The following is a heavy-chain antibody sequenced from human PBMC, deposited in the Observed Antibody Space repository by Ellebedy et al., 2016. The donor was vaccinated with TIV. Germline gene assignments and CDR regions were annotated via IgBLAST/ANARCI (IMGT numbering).Heavy chain of an antibody. CDR3: ARGYSYGLNY. Sequence: SQTLSLTCAIPGDSVSSNTADWNWIRQSPSRGLGWLGRTYYRSQWYNDYPVSVKSRITINPDTSMNQFSLHLSSVTPEDTAVYYCARGYSYGLNYWGQGSLVTVSS. J-gene: IGHJ4*02. V-gene: IGHV6-1*01. CDR2: TYYRSQWYN. D-gene: IGHD5-18*01. CDR1: GDSVSSNTAD.